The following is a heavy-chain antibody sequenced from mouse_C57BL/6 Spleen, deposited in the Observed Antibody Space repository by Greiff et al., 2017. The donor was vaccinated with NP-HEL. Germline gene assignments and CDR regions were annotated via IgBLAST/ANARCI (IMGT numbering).Heavy chain of an antibody. D-gene: IGHD3-2*02. Sequence: EVKLMESGGGLVKPGGSLKLSCAASGFTFSSYAMSWVRQTPDKRLEWVATISDGGSYTYYPDNVKGRFTISRDNAKNNLYLQMSHLKAEDTAMYYCAREYLRLRFAYWGQGTLVTVSA. CDR3: AREYLRLRFAY. J-gene: IGHJ3*01. V-gene: IGHV5-4*01. CDR1: GFTFSSYA. CDR2: ISDGGSYT.